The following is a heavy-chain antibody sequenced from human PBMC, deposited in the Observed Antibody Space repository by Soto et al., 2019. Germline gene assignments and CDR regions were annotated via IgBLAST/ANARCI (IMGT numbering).Heavy chain of an antibody. CDR3: ARSGDPTIFGVVPGSRVYYGMDV. Sequence: SVKVSCKASGGTFSSYAISWVRQAPGQGLEWMGGIIPIFGTANYAQKFQGRVTITADESTSTAYMELSSLRSEDTAVYYCARSGDPTIFGVVPGSRVYYGMDVWGQGATVTVSS. J-gene: IGHJ6*02. D-gene: IGHD3-3*01. V-gene: IGHV1-69*13. CDR1: GGTFSSYA. CDR2: IIPIFGTA.